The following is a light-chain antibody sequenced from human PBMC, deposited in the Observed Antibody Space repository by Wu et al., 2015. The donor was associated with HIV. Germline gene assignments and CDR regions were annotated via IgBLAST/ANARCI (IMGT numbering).Light chain of an antibody. CDR2: DAS. V-gene: IGKV3-15*01. CDR3: QQYGNSPYS. Sequence: EQLMTQSPATLSVSPGERVTLSCRASQSVYSNLAWYQQIPGQAPRLLIYDASNRATGVPARFSGSGSGTDFTLTISRLEPEDFAVYYCQQYGNSPYSFGQGTKLQIK. CDR1: QSVYSN. J-gene: IGKJ2*03.